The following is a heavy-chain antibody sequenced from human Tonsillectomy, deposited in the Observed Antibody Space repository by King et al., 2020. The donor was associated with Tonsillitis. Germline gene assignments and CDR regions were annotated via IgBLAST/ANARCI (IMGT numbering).Heavy chain of an antibody. CDR2: ISDTGST. CDR3: ARDRRLYDTVNYYYMDV. D-gene: IGHD3-9*01. Sequence: VQLQESGPGLVKPSETLSLTCTVSGGSISSHYWSWIRQPPGKGLEWIGYISDTGSTNYNPSLKSRVPISVDTSKNQFSLKLSSVTAADSAVYYCARDRRLYDTVNYYYMDVWGKGTAVTVSS. CDR1: GGSISSHY. V-gene: IGHV4-59*11. J-gene: IGHJ6*03.